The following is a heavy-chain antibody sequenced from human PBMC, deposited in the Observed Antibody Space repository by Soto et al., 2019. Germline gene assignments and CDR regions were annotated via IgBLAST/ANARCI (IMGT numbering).Heavy chain of an antibody. CDR2: IIPIHGTT. Sequence: QMEQSGAEVRKPGSSVKVSCKPSGGSLTSYPMAWVRQAPGQGFEWMGGIIPIHGTTEYAQKFQGRVTITADESTNRATLELTGLTSEHTAVYYCARGLGLVSWGQGTLVTVSS. D-gene: IGHD3-16*01. CDR3: ARGLGLVS. V-gene: IGHV1-69*01. J-gene: IGHJ4*02. CDR1: GGSLTSYP.